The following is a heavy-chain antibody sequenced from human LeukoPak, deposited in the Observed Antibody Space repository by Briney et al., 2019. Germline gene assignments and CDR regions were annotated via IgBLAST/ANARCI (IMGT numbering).Heavy chain of an antibody. Sequence: PSETLSLTCTVSGGSISSSSYYWGWIRQPPGKGLEWIGSIYYSGSTYYNPSLKSRVTISVDTSKNQFSLKLSSVTAADTAVYYCARDTSPFDHWGQGTLVTVSS. CDR1: GGSISSSSYY. CDR3: ARDTSPFDH. J-gene: IGHJ4*02. V-gene: IGHV4-39*07. CDR2: IYYSGST. D-gene: IGHD3-16*01.